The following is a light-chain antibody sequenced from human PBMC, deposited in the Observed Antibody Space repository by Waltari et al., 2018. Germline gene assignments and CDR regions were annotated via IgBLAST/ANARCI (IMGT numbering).Light chain of an antibody. CDR1: TSDVGSGNL. J-gene: IGLJ3*02. CDR2: EVT. Sequence: SALTQPASVSGSLGQSITISCSGSTSDVGSGNLVSWYQQFPGTVPKLIIYEVTKRPSGVFIRFSGAKSGNMASLTISGLQPEDEADYYCCSYRIGSTPGVFGGGTKVTVL. V-gene: IGLV2-23*02. CDR3: CSYRIGSTPGV.